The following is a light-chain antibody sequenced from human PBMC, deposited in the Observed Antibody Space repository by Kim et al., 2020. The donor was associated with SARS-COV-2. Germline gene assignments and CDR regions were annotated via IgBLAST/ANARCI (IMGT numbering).Light chain of an antibody. CDR1: SSDVGGYTY. V-gene: IGLV2-11*01. CDR2: DVA. Sequence: QSALTQPRSVSGSPGQSVAISYAGTSSDVGGYTYVSWYQQHPDKAPKLIIYDVAKRPSGVPDRFSGSKSGNTASLTISGLQAEDEADYYCCSYVGSYSYVLGTGTKVTVL. CDR3: CSYVGSYSYV. J-gene: IGLJ1*01.